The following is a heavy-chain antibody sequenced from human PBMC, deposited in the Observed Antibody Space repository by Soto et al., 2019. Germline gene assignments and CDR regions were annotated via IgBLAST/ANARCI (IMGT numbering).Heavy chain of an antibody. CDR2: IIPIFGTA. J-gene: IGHJ4*02. CDR1: GGTFSSYA. D-gene: IGHD6-19*01. CDR3: ARAAEGYEMAVAGVFDY. V-gene: IGHV1-69*13. Sequence: SVKVSCKASGGTFSSYAISWVRQAPGQGLEWMGGIIPIFGTANYAQKFQGRVTITADESTSTAYMELNSLKSEDTAVFYCARAAEGYEMAVAGVFDYWGQGTMVTVSS.